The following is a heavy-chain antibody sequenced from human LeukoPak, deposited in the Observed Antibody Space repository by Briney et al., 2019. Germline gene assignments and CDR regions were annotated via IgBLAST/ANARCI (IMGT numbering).Heavy chain of an antibody. CDR1: GFTVSSNF. V-gene: IGHV3-53*01. Sequence: GGSLRLSCAASGFTVSSNFVTWVRQAPGKGLEWVSVIYSGGSTYYADSVKGRFTISRDNSKNTLYLQMNSLRAEDTAVYYCAKGSNILGFAFDLWGQGTMVTVSS. J-gene: IGHJ3*01. D-gene: IGHD3-9*01. CDR2: IYSGGST. CDR3: AKGSNILGFAFDL.